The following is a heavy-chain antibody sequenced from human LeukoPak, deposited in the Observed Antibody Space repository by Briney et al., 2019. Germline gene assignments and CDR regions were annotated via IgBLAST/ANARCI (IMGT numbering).Heavy chain of an antibody. CDR2: IFGSGGSA. CDR1: GFTFSSYA. J-gene: IGHJ4*02. D-gene: IGHD6-19*01. Sequence: GGSLRLSCAASGFTFSSYAMSWVRQAPGKGLEWVSGIFGSGGSAHYADSVKGRFTISRDNSQNTVYLQMNSLRAEDTAVYYCGKTTTGYSSGRNPAWPVDYWGQGTLVTVSS. CDR3: GKTTTGYSSGRNPAWPVDY. V-gene: IGHV3-23*01.